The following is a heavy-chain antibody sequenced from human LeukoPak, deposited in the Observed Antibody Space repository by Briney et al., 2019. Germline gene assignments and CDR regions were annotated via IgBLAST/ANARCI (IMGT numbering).Heavy chain of an antibody. V-gene: IGHV3-53*01. Sequence: GGSLRLPCAASGFTVSRNYMSWVRQAPGKGLEWVSVIYGGGSTYYADSVKGRFTISRDNSKNTLYLQMNSLRAEDTAVYYCAKDLSIVTSGSGHYDFWSGFGLGDYWGQGTLVTVSS. CDR3: AKDLSIVTSGSGHYDFWSGFGLGDY. CDR1: GFTVSRNY. CDR2: IYGGGST. J-gene: IGHJ4*02. D-gene: IGHD3-3*01.